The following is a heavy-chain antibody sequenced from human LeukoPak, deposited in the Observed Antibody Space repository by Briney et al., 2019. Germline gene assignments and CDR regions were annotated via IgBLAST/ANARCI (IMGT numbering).Heavy chain of an antibody. V-gene: IGHV1-18*01. D-gene: IGHD3-3*01. Sequence: ASVKVSCKASGYTFTSYGISWVRQAPGQGLEWMGWISAYNGNTNYAQKLQGRVTMTTDTSTSTAYMELRSLRSDDTAVYYCAVGRITIFGVVPLSYYMDVWGKGTTVTVSS. CDR3: AVGRITIFGVVPLSYYMDV. CDR2: ISAYNGNT. J-gene: IGHJ6*03. CDR1: GYTFTSYG.